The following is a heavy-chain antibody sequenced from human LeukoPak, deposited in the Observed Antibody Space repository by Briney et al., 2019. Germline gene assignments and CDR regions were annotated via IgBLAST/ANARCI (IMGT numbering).Heavy chain of an antibody. J-gene: IGHJ4*02. Sequence: SQTLSLTCAVSGGSISSGGYSWSWIRQPPGKGLEWIGYIYHSGSTYYNPSLKSRVTISVDRSKNQFSLKLSSVTAADTAVYYCARGELLWDYWGQGTLVTVSS. D-gene: IGHD1-26*01. CDR1: GGSISSGGYS. CDR2: IYHSGST. V-gene: IGHV4-30-2*01. CDR3: ARGELLWDY.